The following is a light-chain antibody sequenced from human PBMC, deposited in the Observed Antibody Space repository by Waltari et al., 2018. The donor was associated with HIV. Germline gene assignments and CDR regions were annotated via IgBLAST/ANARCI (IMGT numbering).Light chain of an antibody. CDR2: RDI. CDR3: QAADNSGTYV. V-gene: IGLV3-25*03. J-gene: IGLJ1*01. Sequence: SYDLTQPPSVSVSPGQTARITCSGDTLSNQYSYWYQQKSGQAPVLVIFRDIERPSGLPERFSGSRSGATVTLTISGVQAEDEADYYCQAADNSGTYVFATGTQVTVL. CDR1: TLSNQY.